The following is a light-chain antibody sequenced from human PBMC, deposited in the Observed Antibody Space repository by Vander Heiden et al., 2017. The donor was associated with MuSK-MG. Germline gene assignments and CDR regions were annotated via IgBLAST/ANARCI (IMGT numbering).Light chain of an antibody. CDR2: DVS. Sequence: SITISCTGTSSDVGGYNFVSWYQQHPGKAPKLMIYDVSSRPSGVSNRFSGSKSGNTASLTISGLLAEDEADYYCSSYTSSSTGIFGGGTKLTV. V-gene: IGLV2-14*03. CDR1: SSDVGGYNF. CDR3: SSYTSSSTGI. J-gene: IGLJ2*01.